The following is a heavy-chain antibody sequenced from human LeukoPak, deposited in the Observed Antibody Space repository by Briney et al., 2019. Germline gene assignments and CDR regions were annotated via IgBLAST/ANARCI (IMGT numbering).Heavy chain of an antibody. V-gene: IGHV1-69*04. CDR1: GGTFTNYA. CDR2: IIPILDVT. CDR3: ARGGGVDILTGFQY. J-gene: IGHJ4*02. D-gene: IGHD3-9*01. Sequence: GSSVKVSCKASGGTFTNYAINWVRQAPGQGLEWMGRIIPILDVTNYAQKFQGRVTITADQSTSTAHMELSSLRSEDTAVYYCARGGGVDILTGFQYWGQGTLVTVSS.